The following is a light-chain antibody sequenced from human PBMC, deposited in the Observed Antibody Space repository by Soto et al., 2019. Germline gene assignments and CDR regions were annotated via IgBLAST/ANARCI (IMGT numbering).Light chain of an antibody. V-gene: IGLV2-14*03. CDR1: SSDVGGYNY. J-gene: IGLJ1*01. Sequence: QWLPIFKTKTSSDVGGYNYVSWYQHHPGKAPKLMIYDVSNRPSGVSNRFSGSKSGNTASLSISGLQPEDEADYYCSSYRTSNTRQIVCGTGTKVTVL. CDR2: DVS. CDR3: SSYRTSNTRQIV.